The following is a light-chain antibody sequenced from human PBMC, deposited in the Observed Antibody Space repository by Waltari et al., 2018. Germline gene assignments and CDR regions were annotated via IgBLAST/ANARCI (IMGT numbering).Light chain of an antibody. CDR1: SSNIGAGSA. Sequence: QSVLTQPPSVSGAPGQRVTISCTGSSSNIGAGSAVHWYQQLPGTAPKLLLYDNNNRPSGVPDRFSGSKSGTSASLAITGLQAEDEADYYCQSYDLSLSGSRVFGGGTKLTVL. CDR2: DNN. CDR3: QSYDLSLSGSRV. V-gene: IGLV1-40*01. J-gene: IGLJ3*02.